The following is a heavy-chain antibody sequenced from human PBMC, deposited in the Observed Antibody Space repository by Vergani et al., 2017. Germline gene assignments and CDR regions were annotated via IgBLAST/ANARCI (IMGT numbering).Heavy chain of an antibody. CDR1: GGTFSSYA. D-gene: IGHD3-10*01. J-gene: IGHJ1*01. V-gene: IGHV1-69*06. CDR2: IIPIFGTA. CDR3: ARDFQTGWFGKPDQYFQH. Sequence: QVQLVQSGAEVKKPGSSVKVSCKASGGTFSSYAISWVRQAPGQGLEWMGRIIPIFGTANYAQKFQGRVTMTRDTSTSTVYMELSSLRSEDTAVYYWARDFQTGWFGKPDQYFQHWGQGTLVTVSS.